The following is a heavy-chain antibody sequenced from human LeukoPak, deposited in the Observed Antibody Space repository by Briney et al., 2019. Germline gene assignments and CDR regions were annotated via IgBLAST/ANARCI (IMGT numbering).Heavy chain of an antibody. Sequence: GGSLRLSCAVSGITLSNYGMRWVRQVPGKGLEWVAGISGSGGSTNYAASVKGCFTISRDSRKNTLFLKMNSLRAEDTAVYFCAKRGVVIRVILVGFHKEAYYFDSWGQGVLVTVSS. CDR1: GITLSNYG. J-gene: IGHJ4*02. V-gene: IGHV3-23*01. D-gene: IGHD3-10*01. CDR2: ISGSGGST. CDR3: AKRGVVIRVILVGFHKEAYYFDS.